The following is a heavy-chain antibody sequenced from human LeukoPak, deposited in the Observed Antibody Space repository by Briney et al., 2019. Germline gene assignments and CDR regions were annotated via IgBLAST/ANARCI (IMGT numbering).Heavy chain of an antibody. CDR1: GDSVSSDSAA. D-gene: IGHD2-15*01. CDR3: ARGVHSYYFDY. CDR2: TYSRSKWYN. V-gene: IGHV6-1*01. J-gene: IGHJ4*02. Sequence: SQTRSLTCAISGDSVSSDSAAWSWIRQSPSRGLEWLGRTYSRSKWYNDYAISVKSRITINPDTSKNQFSLQLNSVTPEDTAVYYCARGVHSYYFDYWGQGTLVTVSS.